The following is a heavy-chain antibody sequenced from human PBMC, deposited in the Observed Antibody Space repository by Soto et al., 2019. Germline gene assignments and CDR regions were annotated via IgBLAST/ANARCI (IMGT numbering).Heavy chain of an antibody. J-gene: IGHJ4*02. Sequence: EVQLVESGGGLVQPGGSPRPFCSASGITLRNYWMHRVRQAPGKGLAWVARIDHDGSTDYAGSVRGRFTVSRDNAENMLYLQMNSLRDDDTALYYCVRDSHGDYWGQGTLVTVSS. CDR3: VRDSHGDY. V-gene: IGHV3-74*01. CDR2: IDHDGST. CDR1: GITLRNYW.